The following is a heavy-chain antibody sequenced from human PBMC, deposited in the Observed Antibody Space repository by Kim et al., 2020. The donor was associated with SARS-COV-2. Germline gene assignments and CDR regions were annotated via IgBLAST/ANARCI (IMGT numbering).Heavy chain of an antibody. CDR2: INPNSGGT. CDR3: TRGPNTGGFDY. Sequence: ASVKVSCKASGYIFTDYWLHWVRQAPGQGLEWIGWINPNSGGTTFAQKFQGRVTMTRDTSISIIYMELTTLRSDDTAVYYCTRGPNTGGFDYWVQGTLVTVSS. CDR1: GYIFTDYW. V-gene: IGHV1-2*02. J-gene: IGHJ4*02. D-gene: IGHD3-16*01.